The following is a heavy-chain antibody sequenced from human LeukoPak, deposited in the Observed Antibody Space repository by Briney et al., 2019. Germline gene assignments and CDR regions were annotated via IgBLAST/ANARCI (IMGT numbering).Heavy chain of an antibody. Sequence: GGSLRLSCAASGFTVSSNHMSWVRQAPGKGLEWVSVIYSGGSTYYADSVKGRFTISRDNSKNTLYLQMNSLRAEDTAVYYCAREGRGYSYGQTSYYMDVWGKGTTVTVSS. D-gene: IGHD5-18*01. CDR3: AREGRGYSYGQTSYYMDV. J-gene: IGHJ6*03. CDR2: IYSGGST. V-gene: IGHV3-53*01. CDR1: GFTVSSNH.